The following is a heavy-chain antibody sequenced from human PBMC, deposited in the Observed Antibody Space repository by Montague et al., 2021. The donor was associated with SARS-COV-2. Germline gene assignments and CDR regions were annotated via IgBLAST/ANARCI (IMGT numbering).Heavy chain of an antibody. Sequence: SRSLSCAATGFAVNSNYMTWVRQAPGKGLEWVSVIYSGGTTYYANSVKDRFTTSRDSSKNTVHLQMNSLRVDDTAVYYCARRLEERLPYYYYGLDVWGQGTTVTVS. CDR2: IYSGGTT. CDR1: GFAVNSNY. J-gene: IGHJ6*02. D-gene: IGHD1/OR15-1a*01. CDR3: ARRLEERLPYYYYGLDV. V-gene: IGHV3-66*01.